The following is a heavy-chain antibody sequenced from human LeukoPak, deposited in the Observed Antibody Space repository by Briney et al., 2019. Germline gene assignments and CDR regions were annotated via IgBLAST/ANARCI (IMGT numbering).Heavy chain of an antibody. CDR1: GFTFSDYG. CDR3: ARDYFYCGGDCFVDY. D-gene: IGHD2-21*02. J-gene: IGHJ4*02. Sequence: PGGSLRLSCAASGFTFSDYGVNWVRQAPGKGLEWVSSISGSGRSIFYADSVRGRFTISRDNAKNSLYLQMNSLRAEDTAVYYCARDYFYCGGDCFVDYWGQGTLVTVSS. V-gene: IGHV3-21*01. CDR2: ISGSGRSI.